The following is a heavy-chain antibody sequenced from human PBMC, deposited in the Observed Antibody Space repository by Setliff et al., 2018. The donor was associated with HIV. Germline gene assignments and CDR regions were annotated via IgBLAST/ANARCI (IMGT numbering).Heavy chain of an antibody. CDR1: GSLSGHY. CDR3: VTSSSWSSRLNF. CDR2: INHSGKT. V-gene: IGHV4-34*01. J-gene: IGHJ4*02. Sequence: GSLSGHYWTWIRQPPGEGLEWIGEINHSGKTNYNPSLKSRVTISVDTSKNQFSLKVTSVTAADTAVYYCVTSSSWSSRLNFWGQGMLVTVSS. D-gene: IGHD6-13*01.